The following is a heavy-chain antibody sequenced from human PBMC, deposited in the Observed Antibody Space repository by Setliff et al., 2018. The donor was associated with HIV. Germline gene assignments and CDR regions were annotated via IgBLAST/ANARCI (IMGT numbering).Heavy chain of an antibody. CDR1: GDSISSGSYF. CDR3: TREGRGDPAMATTRIDY. D-gene: IGHD1-1*01. CDR2: IYYTGFA. Sequence: KPSETLSLTCSVSGDSISSGSYFWGWIRQTPGKGLEWIGNIYYTGFAYYNPSLKSRVTISLDTSKTHFFLNLTSVTDADTAVYFCTREGRGDPAMATTRIDYWGQGKRVTVSS. J-gene: IGHJ4*02. V-gene: IGHV4-39*02.